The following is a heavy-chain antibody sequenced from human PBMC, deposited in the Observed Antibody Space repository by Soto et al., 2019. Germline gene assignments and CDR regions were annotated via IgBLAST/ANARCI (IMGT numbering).Heavy chain of an antibody. CDR2: ISGSGGST. J-gene: IGHJ6*02. V-gene: IGHV3-23*01. CDR3: VGVVSKLGYCSGGSCSTLLLSGYGMDV. CDR1: GFTFSSYA. Sequence: GGSLRLSCAASGFTFSSYAMSWVRQAPGKGLEWVSAISGSGGSTYYADSVKGRFTISRDNSKNTLYLQMNSLRAEDTAVYYCVGVVSKLGYCSGGSCSTLLLSGYGMDVWGQGTTVTVSS. D-gene: IGHD2-15*01.